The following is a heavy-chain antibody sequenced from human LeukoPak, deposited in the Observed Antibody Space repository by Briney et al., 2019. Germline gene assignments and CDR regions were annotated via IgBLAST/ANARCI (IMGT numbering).Heavy chain of an antibody. V-gene: IGHV3-23*01. D-gene: IGHD2/OR15-2a*01. J-gene: IGHJ4*02. CDR1: GFYFANYA. Sequence: PGGSLRLSCAASGFYFANYAMSWVRQAPGKGLEWVSAISGSGGSTYYADSVKGRFTISRDNSKNTLYLQMNSLRAEDTAVYYCAKASGSIAFDFDYWGQGTLVTVSS. CDR2: ISGSGGST. CDR3: AKASGSIAFDFDY.